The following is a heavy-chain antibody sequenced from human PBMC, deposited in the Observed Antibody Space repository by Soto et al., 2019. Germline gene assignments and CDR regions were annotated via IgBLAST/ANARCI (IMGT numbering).Heavy chain of an antibody. CDR2: ISGSGGST. CDR3: AKVIKDFWSGFDY. Sequence: GGSLRLSCAASGFTFSSYAMSWVRQAPGKGLEWVSAISGSGGSTYYADSVKGRFTISRDNSKDTLYLQMNSLRAEDTAVYYCAKVIKDFWSGFDYWGQGTLVTVSS. V-gene: IGHV3-23*01. J-gene: IGHJ4*02. CDR1: GFTFSSYA. D-gene: IGHD3-3*01.